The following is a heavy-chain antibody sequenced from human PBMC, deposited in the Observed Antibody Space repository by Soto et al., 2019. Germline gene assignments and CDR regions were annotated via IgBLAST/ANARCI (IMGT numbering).Heavy chain of an antibody. V-gene: IGHV3-33*01. CDR3: ARDRSTPVLDY. CDR1: GFTFNSYG. J-gene: IGHJ4*02. CDR2: IWYDGSNK. D-gene: IGHD2-15*01. Sequence: VQLVESGGGVVQPGRSLRLSCAASGFTFNSYGMHWVRQAPGKGLEWVAVIWYDGSNKYYADSVKGRFTISRDNSKNTLYLQMNSLRAEDTAVYYCARDRSTPVLDYWGQGTLVTVSS.